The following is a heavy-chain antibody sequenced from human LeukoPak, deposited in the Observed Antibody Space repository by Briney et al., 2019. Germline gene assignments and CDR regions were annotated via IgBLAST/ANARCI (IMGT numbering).Heavy chain of an antibody. CDR2: ILPIFRMT. V-gene: IGHV1-69*01. J-gene: IGHJ4*02. Sequence: SVKVSCKASGGTFRNYPIIWVRQAPGQGLEWMGGILPIFRMTNYAEKFQGRVTITADESTTTAYLELNSLRSEDTAVYYCAICSSTWSGDRPDSWGQGSLVTVSS. D-gene: IGHD2-2*01. CDR3: AICSSTWSGDRPDS. CDR1: GGTFRNYP.